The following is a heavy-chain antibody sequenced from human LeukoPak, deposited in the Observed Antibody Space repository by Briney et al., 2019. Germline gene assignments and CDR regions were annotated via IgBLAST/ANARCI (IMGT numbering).Heavy chain of an antibody. Sequence: SETLSLTCAVYGGSLSGYYWSWIRQPPGKGLEWIGEINHSGSTNYNPSLKSRVTISVDTSKNQFSLKLSSVTAADTAVYYCARGRGRSDCWGQGTLVTVSS. CDR1: GGSLSGYY. CDR3: ARGRGRSDC. CDR2: INHSGST. D-gene: IGHD3/OR15-3a*01. V-gene: IGHV4-34*01. J-gene: IGHJ4*02.